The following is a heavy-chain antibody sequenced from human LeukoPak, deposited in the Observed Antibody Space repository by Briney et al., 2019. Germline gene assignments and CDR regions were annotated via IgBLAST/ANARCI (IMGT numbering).Heavy chain of an antibody. Sequence: GGSLRLSCAPSGFTLCSYAMTGVRRAPEKGVEWVSTINDSGGTTFSADSVKGRFTISRDNTKNILLLQINSLRAEDTAMYYCAGLYGGSYAYWGQGVLVTVSS. CDR1: GFTLCSYA. V-gene: IGHV3-23*01. D-gene: IGHD1-26*01. CDR3: AGLYGGSYAY. CDR2: INDSGGTT. J-gene: IGHJ4*02.